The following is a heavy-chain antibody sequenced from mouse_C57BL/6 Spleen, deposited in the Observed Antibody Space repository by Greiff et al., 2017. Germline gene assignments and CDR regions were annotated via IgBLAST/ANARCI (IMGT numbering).Heavy chain of an antibody. J-gene: IGHJ2*01. CDR1: GYSITSGYY. Sequence: DVQLVESGPGLVKPSQSLSLTCSVTGYSITSGYYWNWIRQFPGNKLEWMGYISYDGSKNYNPSLKNRISITRDTSKNQFFLKLNSVTTEDTATYYCARDPAYFDYRGQGTTLTVAS. V-gene: IGHV3-6*01. CDR3: ARDPAYFDY. CDR2: ISYDGSK.